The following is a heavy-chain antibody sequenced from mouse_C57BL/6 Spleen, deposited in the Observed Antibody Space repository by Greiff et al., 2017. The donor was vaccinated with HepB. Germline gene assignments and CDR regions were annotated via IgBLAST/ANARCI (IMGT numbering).Heavy chain of an antibody. J-gene: IGHJ3*01. Sequence: VKLVESGAELAKPGASVKLSCKASGYTFTSYWMHWVKQRPGQGLEWIGYINPSSGYTKYNQKFKDKATLTADKSSSTAYMQLSSLTYEDSAVYYCARGVYDYDGGAWFAYWGQGTLVTVSA. CDR1: GYTFTSYW. D-gene: IGHD2-4*01. CDR3: ARGVYDYDGGAWFAY. CDR2: INPSSGYT. V-gene: IGHV1-7*01.